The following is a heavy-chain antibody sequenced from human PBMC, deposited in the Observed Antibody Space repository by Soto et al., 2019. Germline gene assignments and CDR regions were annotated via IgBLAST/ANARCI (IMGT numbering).Heavy chain of an antibody. J-gene: IGHJ5*02. CDR1: GFTVSSNY. V-gene: IGHV3-66*01. CDR2: IYSGGTT. CDR3: ARDRGENWFDP. Sequence: EVQLVESGGGLVQPGGSLRLSCAASGFTVSSNYMNWVRQAPGKGLEWVSVIYSGGTTYYADSVKDRFTISRDNSKNTLYLQMNSLRAEATAVYYCARDRGENWFDPWGQGTLVTVSS. D-gene: IGHD2-21*01.